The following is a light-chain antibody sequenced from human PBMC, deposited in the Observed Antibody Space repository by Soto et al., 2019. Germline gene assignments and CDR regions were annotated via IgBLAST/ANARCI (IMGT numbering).Light chain of an antibody. J-gene: IGLJ1*01. Sequence: QSVLTQPASVSGSPGQSITISCTGTSCDVGGYNYVSWYQQHAGKAPKLMIYEVSNRPSGVSNRFSGSKSGNTASLTISGLQPGDEADYYCSSYTTSSSYVFGTGTKVTVL. CDR3: SSYTTSSSYV. V-gene: IGLV2-14*01. CDR1: SCDVGGYNY. CDR2: EVS.